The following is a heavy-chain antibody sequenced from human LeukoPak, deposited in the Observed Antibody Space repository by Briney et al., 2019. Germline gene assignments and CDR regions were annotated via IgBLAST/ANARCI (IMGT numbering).Heavy chain of an antibody. V-gene: IGHV3-11*04. D-gene: IGHD2-15*01. CDR3: AGGQGWHFDL. CDR2: VSNSGSTI. CDR1: GFTFSDYY. J-gene: IGHJ2*01. Sequence: GGSLRLSCAASGFTFSDYYMSWIRQAPGKGLEWLSYVSNSGSTIFYADSVKGRFTISRDNAKNSLYLQMNSLRDEDTAVYYCAGGQGWHFDLWGLGTLITVSS.